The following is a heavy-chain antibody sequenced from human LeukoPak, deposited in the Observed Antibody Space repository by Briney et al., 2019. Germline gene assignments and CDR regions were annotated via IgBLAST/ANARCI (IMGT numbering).Heavy chain of an antibody. V-gene: IGHV3-30*03. D-gene: IGHD3-10*01. J-gene: IGHJ4*02. Sequence: GTSLRLSCAASGFTFTNYGMHWVRQAPGKGLEWVALITYDGYYKYYSDSVKGRFTISSDTSKNTLYLQMNSLRAEDTAVYYCARDLSPVVRASPMGYWGQGTLVTVSS. CDR3: ARDLSPVVRASPMGY. CDR2: ITYDGYYK. CDR1: GFTFTNYG.